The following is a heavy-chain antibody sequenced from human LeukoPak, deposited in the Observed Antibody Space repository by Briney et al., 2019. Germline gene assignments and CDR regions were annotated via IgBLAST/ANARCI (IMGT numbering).Heavy chain of an antibody. CDR3: ARDSLRGSSWNYYYYGMDI. Sequence: ASVKVSCKASGYTFTGYYMHWVRQAPGQGLEWMGWINPNSGGTNYAQKFQGRDTMTRDTSISTAYMELSRLRSDDTAVYYCARDSLRGSSWNYYYYGMDIWGQGTTVTVSS. CDR1: GYTFTGYY. V-gene: IGHV1-2*02. D-gene: IGHD6-13*01. CDR2: INPNSGGT. J-gene: IGHJ6*02.